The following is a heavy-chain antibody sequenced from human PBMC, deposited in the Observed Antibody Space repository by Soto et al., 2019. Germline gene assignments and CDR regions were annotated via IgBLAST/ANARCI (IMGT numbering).Heavy chain of an antibody. D-gene: IGHD3-3*01. CDR3: AKVLTIFGVVGYYFDX. V-gene: IGHV3-23*01. CDR2: ISSRGDST. Sequence: PEGSLRLSFAASGFTCTNYAMTWVRLAPGRRLEWVSTISSRGDSTYYADSVKGRLTISRDNSKNTLFLQMNSLRAEDTAVYYCAKVLTIFGVVGYYFDXWGQGTLVTVSX. CDR1: GFTCTNYA. J-gene: IGHJ4*02.